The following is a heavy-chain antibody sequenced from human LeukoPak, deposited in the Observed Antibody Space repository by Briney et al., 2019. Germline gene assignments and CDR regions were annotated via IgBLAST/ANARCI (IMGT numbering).Heavy chain of an antibody. CDR3: ARDPAVCSSTSCYHYYYFYAMDV. V-gene: IGHV3-11*04. Sequence: GGSLRLSCAASGFTFSDYYMSWIRQAPGKGLEWVSYISSSGSTIYYADSVKGRFTISRDNAKNSLYLQMNSLRAEDTAVYYCARDPAVCSSTSCYHYYYFYAMDVWGQGTTVTVYS. CDR1: GFTFSDYY. CDR2: ISSSGSTI. D-gene: IGHD2-2*01. J-gene: IGHJ6*02.